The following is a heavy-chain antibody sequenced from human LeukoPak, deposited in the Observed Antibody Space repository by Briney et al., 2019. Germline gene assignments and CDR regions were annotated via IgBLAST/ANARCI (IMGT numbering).Heavy chain of an antibody. V-gene: IGHV3-30*01. CDR2: ISSGGTYE. Sequence: GKSLRLSCAASGFTFSNYAMHWVRQGPGQGLEWVSLISSGGTYEYYADSVKGRFTISRDNSKNKLYLQLNSLRAEDKAVYYCAKDSTYYYDSGSSGAHYFYNWGQGTLVTVSS. J-gene: IGHJ4*02. CDR3: AKDSTYYYDSGSSGAHYFYN. CDR1: GFTFSNYA. D-gene: IGHD3-10*01.